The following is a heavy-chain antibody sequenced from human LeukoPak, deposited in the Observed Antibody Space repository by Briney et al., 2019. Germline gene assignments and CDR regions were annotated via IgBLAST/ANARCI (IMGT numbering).Heavy chain of an antibody. CDR1: GYTFTSYY. V-gene: IGHV1-46*01. J-gene: IGHJ5*02. Sequence: ASVKVPCKASGYTFTSYYMHWVRQAPGQGLEWMGIINPSGGSTSYAQKFQGRVTMTRDMSTSTVYMELSSLRSEDTAVYYCARGQYLTGAFDPWGQGTLVTVSS. CDR3: ARGQYLTGAFDP. D-gene: IGHD1-20*01. CDR2: INPSGGST.